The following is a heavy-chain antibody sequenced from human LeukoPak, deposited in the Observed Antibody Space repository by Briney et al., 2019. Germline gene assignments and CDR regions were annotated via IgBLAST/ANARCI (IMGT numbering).Heavy chain of an antibody. CDR2: INPNSGGT. Sequence: ASVTVSCKASGYTFTGYYMHWVRQAPGQGLEWMGWINPNSGGTNYARKFQGRVTMTRDTSISTAYMELSRLRSDDTAVYYCARGGRVYGGNPKYYFDYWGQGTLVTVSS. CDR3: ARGGRVYGGNPKYYFDY. CDR1: GYTFTGYY. D-gene: IGHD4-23*01. V-gene: IGHV1-2*02. J-gene: IGHJ4*02.